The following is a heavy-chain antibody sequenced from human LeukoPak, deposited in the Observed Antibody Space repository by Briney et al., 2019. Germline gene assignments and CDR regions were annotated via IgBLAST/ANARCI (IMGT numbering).Heavy chain of an antibody. CDR1: GFTLSSYA. Sequence: PTGGSLRLSCAASGFTLSSYAMHWVRQAPGKGLEWVAVMSHDGTNEYNADSVKGRFIISRDNSRNTLYLQMNSLRPEDTAVYYCARGHYGSGSYMEYFDYWGQGTLVTVSS. CDR3: ARGHYGSGSYMEYFDY. D-gene: IGHD3-10*01. CDR2: MSHDGTNE. J-gene: IGHJ4*02. V-gene: IGHV3-30-3*01.